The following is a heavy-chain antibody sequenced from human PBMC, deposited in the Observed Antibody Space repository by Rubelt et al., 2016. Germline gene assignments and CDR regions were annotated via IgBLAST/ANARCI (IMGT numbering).Heavy chain of an antibody. J-gene: IGHJ3*02. D-gene: IGHD3-3*01. Sequence: GEGLEWMGWINPNSGGTNYAQKFQGRVTMTRDTSISTAYMELSSLRSEDTAVYYCAKYDFWSGSDAFDIWGQGTMVTVSS. CDR2: INPNSGGT. V-gene: IGHV1-2*02. CDR3: AKYDFWSGSDAFDI.